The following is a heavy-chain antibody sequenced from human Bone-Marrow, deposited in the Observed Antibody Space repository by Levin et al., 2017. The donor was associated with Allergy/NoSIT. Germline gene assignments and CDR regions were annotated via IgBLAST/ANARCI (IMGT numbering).Heavy chain of an antibody. CDR1: GFTFSTYW. CDR2: IQSNGKT. V-gene: IGHV3-74*01. J-gene: IGHJ5*02. Sequence: GGSLRLSCAASGFTFSTYWMHWVRQAPGKGLVWVSRIQSNGKTNYADSVKGRFTISRDNAKNTLFLQMNSLTVEDTAVYYCARDRFYSDSGSNFSWFDPWGQGTLVTVSS. D-gene: IGHD3-10*01. CDR3: ARDRFYSDSGSNFSWFDP.